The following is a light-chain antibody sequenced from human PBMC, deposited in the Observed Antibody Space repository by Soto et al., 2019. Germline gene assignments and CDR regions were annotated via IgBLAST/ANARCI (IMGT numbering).Light chain of an antibody. CDR2: GAS. Sequence: EIVMTQSPATLSVSPGERATLSCRASQSVSSNLAWYQQKPGQAPRLLLYGASTRATGIPARFSGSGSGTKFTLTISRLQCEDFAVYYCQQYNNWPRMAFGQGTKVEIK. CDR1: QSVSSN. CDR3: QQYNNWPRMA. V-gene: IGKV3-15*01. J-gene: IGKJ1*01.